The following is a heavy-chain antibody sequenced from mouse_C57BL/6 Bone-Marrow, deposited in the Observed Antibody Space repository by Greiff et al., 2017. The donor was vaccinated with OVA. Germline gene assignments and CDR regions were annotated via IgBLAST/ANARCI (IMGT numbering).Heavy chain of an antibody. J-gene: IGHJ1*03. CDR2: IDPNSGGT. V-gene: IGHV1-72*01. Sequence: QVQLKQPGAELVKPGASVKLSCKASGYTFTSYWMHWVKQRPGRGLEWIGRIDPNSGGTKYNEKFKSKATLTVDKPSSTAYMQLSSLTSEDSAVYYCARDITTVGGYFDVWGTGTTVTVSS. D-gene: IGHD1-1*01. CDR1: GYTFTSYW. CDR3: ARDITTVGGYFDV.